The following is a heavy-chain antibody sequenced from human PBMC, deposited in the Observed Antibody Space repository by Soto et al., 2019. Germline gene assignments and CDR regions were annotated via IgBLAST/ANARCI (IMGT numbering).Heavy chain of an antibody. Sequence: SETLSLTCTVSGGSISSGYYYWSWVRQNPGKGLEWIGHIYHSGRTYYNPSLKSRVTISVDTSKNQFSLNLSSVTAADTAVYYCARPPPYSLYWFDPWGQGTLVTVSS. D-gene: IGHD6-13*01. CDR3: ARPPPYSLYWFDP. V-gene: IGHV4-31*03. CDR1: GGSISSGYYY. J-gene: IGHJ5*02. CDR2: IYHSGRT.